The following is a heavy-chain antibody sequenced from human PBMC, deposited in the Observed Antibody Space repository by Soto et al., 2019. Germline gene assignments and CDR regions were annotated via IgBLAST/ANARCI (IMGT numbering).Heavy chain of an antibody. CDR3: AKEKVAGYTSAFDY. CDR1: GFTFSSYG. CDR2: ISYDGSNK. V-gene: IGHV3-30*18. D-gene: IGHD6-19*01. Sequence: GGSLRLSCAASGFTFSSYGMHWVRQAPGKGLEWVAVISYDGSNKYYADSVKGRFTISRDNSKNTLYLQMNSLRAEDTAVYYCAKEKVAGYTSAFDYWGQGTLVTVSS. J-gene: IGHJ4*02.